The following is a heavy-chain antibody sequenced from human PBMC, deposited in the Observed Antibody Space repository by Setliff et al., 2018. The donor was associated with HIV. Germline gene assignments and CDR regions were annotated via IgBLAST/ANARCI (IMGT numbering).Heavy chain of an antibody. J-gene: IGHJ4*02. Sequence: SETLSLTCGVYGVSFSDYFWSWIRQSPGKGLEWIGEINHSGSTNYNPSLKSRVSISVDTSKKQFSLSLSSVTGADTAVYYCARSYYGVPYNWGQGILVT. D-gene: IGHD2-21*01. V-gene: IGHV4-34*01. CDR2: INHSGST. CDR1: GVSFSDYF. CDR3: ARSYYGVPYN.